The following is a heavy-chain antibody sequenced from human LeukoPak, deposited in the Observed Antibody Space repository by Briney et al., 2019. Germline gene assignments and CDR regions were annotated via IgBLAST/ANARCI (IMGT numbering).Heavy chain of an antibody. J-gene: IGHJ1*01. V-gene: IGHV4-59*08. CDR2: FHNSGTS. CDR1: DDSISDYY. D-gene: IGHD6-6*01. CDR3: ARHSSPRSPFQY. Sequence: SETLSLTCTVSDDSISDYYRGWIRQPPGKGLEWIGYFHNSGTSTYNPSLKSRVTISADTSKNQFSLNLSSVTAADTAVYYCARHSSPRSPFQYWGQGTLVTVSS.